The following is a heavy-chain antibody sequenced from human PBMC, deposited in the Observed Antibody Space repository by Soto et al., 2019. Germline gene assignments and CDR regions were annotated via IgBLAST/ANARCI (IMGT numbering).Heavy chain of an antibody. D-gene: IGHD6-13*01. J-gene: IGHJ6*02. CDR2: IGTAGDT. CDR3: ARRVAAAGYYYYGMDV. Sequence: EVQLVESGGGLVQPGGSLRLSCAASGFTFSSYDMHWVRQATGKGLEWVSAIGTAGDTYYPGSVKGRFTSSRENAKNSLYLQMNSLRAEDTAVYYCARRVAAAGYYYYGMDVWGQGTTVTVSS. CDR1: GFTFSSYD. V-gene: IGHV3-13*01.